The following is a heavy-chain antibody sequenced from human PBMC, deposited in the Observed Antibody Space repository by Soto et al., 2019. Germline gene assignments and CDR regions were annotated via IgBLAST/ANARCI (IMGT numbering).Heavy chain of an antibody. CDR2: IIPIFGTA. Sequence: QVQLVQSGAEVKKPGSSVKVSCKASGGTFSSYAISWVRQAPGQGLEWMGGIIPIFGTANYAQKFQGRVTITADESTSTAYMELSSLRSEDTAVYYCAGGIVATMDLHYYYYGMDVWGQGTTVTVSS. CDR1: GGTFSSYA. V-gene: IGHV1-69*01. J-gene: IGHJ6*02. D-gene: IGHD5-12*01. CDR3: AGGIVATMDLHYYYYGMDV.